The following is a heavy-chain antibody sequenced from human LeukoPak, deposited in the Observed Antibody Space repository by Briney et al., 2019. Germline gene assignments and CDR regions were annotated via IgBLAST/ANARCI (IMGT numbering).Heavy chain of an antibody. J-gene: IGHJ6*03. CDR1: GYTFTSYD. CDR2: MNPNSGNT. D-gene: IGHD3-22*01. CDR3: ARSIRSVTMIVVVIHYYYYMDV. Sequence: GASVKVSCKASGYTFTSYDFNWVRQATGQGLGWMGWMNPNSGNTGYAQKFQGRVTITRNTSISTAYMELNSLRSEDTAVYYCARSIRSVTMIVVVIHYYYYMDVWGKGTTVTISS. V-gene: IGHV1-8*03.